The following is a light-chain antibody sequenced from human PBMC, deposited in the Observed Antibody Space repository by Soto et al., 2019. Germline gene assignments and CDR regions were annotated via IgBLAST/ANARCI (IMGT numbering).Light chain of an antibody. CDR2: DVS. CDR1: STDVGGYNY. CDR3: CSYVGSYTFDV. J-gene: IGLJ1*01. V-gene: IGLV2-11*01. Sequence: QSALTQPRSVSGSPGQSVTISCTGTSTDVGGYNYVSWCQQHPGKAPKLMIYDVSKRPSGVPDRFSGSKSGNTASLTISGLQAEDEADYYCCSYVGSYTFDVFGTGTKLTVL.